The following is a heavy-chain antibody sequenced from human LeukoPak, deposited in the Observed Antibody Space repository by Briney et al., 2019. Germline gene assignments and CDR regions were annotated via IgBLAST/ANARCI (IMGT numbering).Heavy chain of an antibody. CDR2: INTVGNIV. D-gene: IGHD1-26*01. Sequence: PGGSLSLSCAASGFSFRSYEMNWVRQAPGKGLEWVSFINTVGNIVYYADSVKGRFTISRDNAKHSLYLQMNRLRADDTAVYYCATDSGPTFVADFISWGEGPLVTVSS. CDR1: GFSFRSYE. J-gene: IGHJ4*02. CDR3: ATDSGPTFVADFIS. V-gene: IGHV3-48*03.